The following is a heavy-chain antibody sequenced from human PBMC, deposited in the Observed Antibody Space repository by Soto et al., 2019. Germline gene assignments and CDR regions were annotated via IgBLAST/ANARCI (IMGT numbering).Heavy chain of an antibody. Sequence: ASVKVSCKASGYTFTSYGISWVRQAPGQGLEWMGWISAYNGNTNYAQKLQGRVTMTTDTSTSTAYMELRSLRSDDTAVYYCAREVRGSYRYYFDYWGQGTLDTVSS. D-gene: IGHD1-26*01. CDR2: ISAYNGNT. J-gene: IGHJ4*02. V-gene: IGHV1-18*01. CDR1: GYTFTSYG. CDR3: AREVRGSYRYYFDY.